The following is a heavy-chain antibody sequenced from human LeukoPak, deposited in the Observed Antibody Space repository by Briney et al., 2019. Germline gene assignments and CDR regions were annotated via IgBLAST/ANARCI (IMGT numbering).Heavy chain of an antibody. J-gene: IGHJ4*02. CDR1: GFTVSSNY. CDR2: IYSGGST. V-gene: IGHV3-53*01. Sequence: GGSLRLSCAASGFTVSSNYMSWVRQAPGKGLEWVSVIYSGGSTYYADSVKGRLTISRDNSKNTLYLQMNSLRAEDTAVYYCASGGLPWVLDYWGQGTLVTVSS. CDR3: ASGGLPWVLDY. D-gene: IGHD3-16*01.